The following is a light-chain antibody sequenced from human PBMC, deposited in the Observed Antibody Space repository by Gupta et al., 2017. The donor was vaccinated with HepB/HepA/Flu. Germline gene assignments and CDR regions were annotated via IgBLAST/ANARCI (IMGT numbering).Light chain of an antibody. CDR3: SSFTRSTSTLVL. V-gene: IGLV2-14*03. Sequence: QSALTQPASVSGSSGQSITIPCTGTSSDVGGYNSVSWYQQYPGKAPKLLIYDVTARPSGISTRFSASKSGNTASLTISGLQTEDEADYFCSSFTRSTSTLVLFGGGTKVTVL. CDR1: SSDVGGYNS. CDR2: DVT. J-gene: IGLJ3*02.